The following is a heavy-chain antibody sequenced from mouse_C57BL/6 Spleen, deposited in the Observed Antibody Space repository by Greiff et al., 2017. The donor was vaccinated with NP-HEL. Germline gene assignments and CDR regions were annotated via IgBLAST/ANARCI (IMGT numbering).Heavy chain of an antibody. CDR3: ARCPSNFYAMDY. J-gene: IGHJ4*01. Sequence: EVQLQQSGPELVKPGASVKISCKASGYTFTDYYMNWVKQSHGKSLEWIGDINPNNGGTSYNQKFKGKATLTVDKSSSTAYMELRSLTSEDSAVYYCARCPSNFYAMDYWGQGTSVTVAS. D-gene: IGHD4-1*01. CDR2: INPNNGGT. CDR1: GYTFTDYY. V-gene: IGHV1-26*01.